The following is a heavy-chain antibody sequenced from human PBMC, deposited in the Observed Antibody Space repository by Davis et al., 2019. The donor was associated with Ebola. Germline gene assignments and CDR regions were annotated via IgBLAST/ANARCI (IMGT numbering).Heavy chain of an antibody. CDR2: IKSKTDDGTS. D-gene: IGHD1-26*01. J-gene: IGHJ4*02. CDR1: GFTFSDAW. V-gene: IGHV3-15*01. CDR3: TTYSGSFKLDY. Sequence: GESLKISCAASGFTFSDAWLSWVRQAPGKGLEWVGRIKSKTDDGTSDYAAPVKGRFTISRDDSKDTLYLQMNSLKTEDTAIYYCTTYSGSFKLDYWGQGTLATVSS.